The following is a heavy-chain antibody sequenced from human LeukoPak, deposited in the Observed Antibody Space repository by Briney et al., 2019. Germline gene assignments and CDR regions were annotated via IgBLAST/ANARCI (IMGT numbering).Heavy chain of an antibody. J-gene: IGHJ4*02. D-gene: IGHD2-15*01. CDR1: GFIFSKYG. Sequence: AGSLRLSCAASGFIFSKYGMHWVRQAPGKGLEWVAVISFDGKVKYYADSVKGRFTISRDNPKNTLYLQMNSLRAEDTAVYYCAKEVQMRAATGNDDWGQGTLVSVGS. CDR3: AKEVQMRAATGNDD. V-gene: IGHV3-30*18. CDR2: ISFDGKVK.